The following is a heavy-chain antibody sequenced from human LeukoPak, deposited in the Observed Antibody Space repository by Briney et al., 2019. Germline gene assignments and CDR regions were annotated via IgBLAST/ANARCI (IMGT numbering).Heavy chain of an antibody. V-gene: IGHV3-21*01. D-gene: IGHD6-19*01. CDR2: ISSSSSYI. Sequence: GGSLRLSCAASGFTFSSYSMNWVRRAPGKGLEWVSSISSSSSYIYYADSVKGRFTISRDNAKNSLYLQMNSLRAEDTAVYYCARVPHKGIAVAGYYFDYWGQGTLVTVSS. CDR1: GFTFSSYS. CDR3: ARVPHKGIAVAGYYFDY. J-gene: IGHJ4*02.